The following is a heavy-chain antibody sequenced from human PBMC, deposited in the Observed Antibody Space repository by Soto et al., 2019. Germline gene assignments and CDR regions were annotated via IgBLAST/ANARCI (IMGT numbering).Heavy chain of an antibody. V-gene: IGHV2-70*11. Sequence: SGPTLVNPTQTLTLTCTFSGFSLSTSRMCVSWIRQPPGKALEWLARIDWDNDKYYSTSLKTRLTISKDTSKNQVVLTMTNVDSVDTATYYCARSRYSNSLYNYYGMDVWGQGTTVTVSS. CDR2: IDWDNDK. J-gene: IGHJ6*02. D-gene: IGHD6-6*01. CDR3: ARSRYSNSLYNYYGMDV. CDR1: GFSLSTSRMC.